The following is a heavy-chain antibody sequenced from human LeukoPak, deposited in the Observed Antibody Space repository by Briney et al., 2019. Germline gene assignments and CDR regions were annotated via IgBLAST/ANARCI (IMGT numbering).Heavy chain of an antibody. CDR2: VHLNGAT. CDR1: GGSVLSTNW. D-gene: IGHD1-26*01. V-gene: IGHV4-4*02. J-gene: IGHJ4*02. CDR3: TRESGAFSPFGF. Sequence: SETLSLTCAVSGGSVLSTNWWSWVHQPPGKGLEWIGEVHLNGATNYNPSVEGRVTMSIDKSKNHLSLEVISVTAADTAMYYCTRESGAFSPFGFWGQGTLVTVSS.